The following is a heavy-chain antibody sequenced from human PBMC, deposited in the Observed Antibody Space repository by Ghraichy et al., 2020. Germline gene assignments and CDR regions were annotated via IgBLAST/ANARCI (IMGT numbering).Heavy chain of an antibody. V-gene: IGHV4-38-2*02. J-gene: IGHJ4*02. Sequence: SETLSLTCTVSAYSISSGYFWGWIRQPPGKGLEWIGSIHHTGSTYYNPSLKSRLTISADTSRNQFSLKLSSVTAADTAVYYCARVGYCSGGSCLHYFDYWGQGTLVTVSS. D-gene: IGHD2-15*01. CDR3: ARVGYCSGGSCLHYFDY. CDR2: IHHTGST. CDR1: AYSISSGYF.